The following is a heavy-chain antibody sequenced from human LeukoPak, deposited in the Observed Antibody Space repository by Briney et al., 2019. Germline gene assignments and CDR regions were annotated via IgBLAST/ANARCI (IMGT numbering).Heavy chain of an antibody. D-gene: IGHD2-21*02. V-gene: IGHV3-30*03. J-gene: IGHJ4*02. Sequence: GGSLRLSCAASGFIFSSYWMSWVRQAPGKGPEWVALISSDENNKYHADSVKGRFTISRDNSKNTLFLQMNSLRPEDTAVYYCASKWFCGGDCYYQIDFWGQGTLVTVSS. CDR3: ASKWFCGGDCYYQIDF. CDR2: ISSDENNK. CDR1: GFIFSSYW.